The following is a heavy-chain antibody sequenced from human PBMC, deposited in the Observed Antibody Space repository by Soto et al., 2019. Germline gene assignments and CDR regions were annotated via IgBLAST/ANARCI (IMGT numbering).Heavy chain of an antibody. Sequence: SETLSLTCAVSGGSFTSNNWWTCVRQPPGQGLAWIGEIYRTGSTNYNPSLKSRVTISLDKSENQFSLKVTSLTAADTAVYYCASRDPGTSVDYWGQGTLVTVSS. V-gene: IGHV4-4*02. J-gene: IGHJ4*02. CDR1: GGSFTSNNW. CDR3: ASRDPGTSVDY. D-gene: IGHD1-7*01. CDR2: IYRTGST.